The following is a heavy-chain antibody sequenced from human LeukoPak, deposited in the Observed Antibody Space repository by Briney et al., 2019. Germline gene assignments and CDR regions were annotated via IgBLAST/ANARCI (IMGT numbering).Heavy chain of an antibody. V-gene: IGHV4-34*01. D-gene: IGHD3-10*01. CDR1: GGSFSGYY. CDR3: ARRARGMVRGVTTNWFDP. CDR2: INHSGST. J-gene: IGHJ5*02. Sequence: SETLSLTCAVYGGSFSGYYWSWIRQPPGKGLEWIGEINHSGSTNYNPSLKSRVTISVDTSKNQFSLKLSSVTAADTAVYYCARRARGMVRGVTTNWFDPWGQGTLVTASS.